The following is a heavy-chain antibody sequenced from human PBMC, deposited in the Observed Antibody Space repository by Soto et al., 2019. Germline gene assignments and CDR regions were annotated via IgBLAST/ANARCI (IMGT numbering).Heavy chain of an antibody. Sequence: GGSLRLSCAASGITVSSNYMSWVRQAPGKGLEWVSVIYTGGGTNYADSVTDRFAISRDNSKNTVYLQMNSLRAEDTAVYYCARDAGFFDYWGQGTLVTVSS. V-gene: IGHV3-66*01. CDR3: ARDAGFFDY. J-gene: IGHJ4*02. CDR2: IYTGGGT. CDR1: GITVSSNY.